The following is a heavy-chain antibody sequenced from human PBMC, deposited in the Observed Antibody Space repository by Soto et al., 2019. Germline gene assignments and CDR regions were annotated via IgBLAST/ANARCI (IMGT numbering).Heavy chain of an antibody. CDR2: IYSGGST. V-gene: IGHV3-66*01. J-gene: IGHJ4*02. CDR1: GFTVSSNY. CDR3: ASSTVVVVAATRYYFDY. D-gene: IGHD2-15*01. Sequence: PGGSLRLSCAASGFTVSSNYMSWVRQAPGKGLEWVSVIYSGGSTYYADSVKGRFTISRDNSKNTLYLQMNSLRAEDTAVYYCASSTVVVVAATRYYFDYWGQGTLVTVSS.